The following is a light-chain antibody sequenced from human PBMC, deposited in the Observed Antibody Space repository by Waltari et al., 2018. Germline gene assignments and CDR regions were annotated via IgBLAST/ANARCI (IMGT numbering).Light chain of an antibody. CDR3: QQYHNWPT. CDR2: GAS. V-gene: IGKV3D-15*01. J-gene: IGKJ1*01. CDR1: QSVSSN. Sequence: EIVMTQSPATLSVSPGERATLSCRASQSVSSNLAWYQQKPGQAPRLLIYGASTRATGIPARFSGSGSGTEFTLPISSLQSEDFAVYYCQQYHNWPTFGQGTKVEIK.